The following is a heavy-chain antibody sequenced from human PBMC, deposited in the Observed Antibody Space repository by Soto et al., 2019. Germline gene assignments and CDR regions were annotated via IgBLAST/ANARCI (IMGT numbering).Heavy chain of an antibody. CDR2: ISGSGGST. V-gene: IGHV3-23*01. J-gene: IGHJ4*02. D-gene: IGHD6-13*01. CDR1: GFTFSNYA. CDR3: AKSSVPGSSWSANFDY. Sequence: PGGSLRLSCAASGFTFSNYATTWVRQAPGKGLEWVSGISGSGGSTYYADSVKGRFTISRDNSKNTLYLQMNSLKAEDTAVYYCAKSSVPGSSWSANFDYWGQGTLVTVSS.